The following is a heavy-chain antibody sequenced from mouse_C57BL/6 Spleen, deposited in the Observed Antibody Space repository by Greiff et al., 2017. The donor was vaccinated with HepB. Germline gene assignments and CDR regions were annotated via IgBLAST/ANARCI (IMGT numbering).Heavy chain of an antibody. D-gene: IGHD3-2*02. CDR3: ARDELAQVTDYYAMDY. CDR2: ISDGGSYT. Sequence: EVHLVESGGGLVKPGGSLKLSCAASGFTFSSYAMSWVRQTPEKRLEWVATISDGGSYTYYPDNVKGRFTISRDNAKNNLYLQMSHLKSEDTAMYYCARDELAQVTDYYAMDYWGQGTSVTVSS. CDR1: GFTFSSYA. V-gene: IGHV5-4*01. J-gene: IGHJ4*01.